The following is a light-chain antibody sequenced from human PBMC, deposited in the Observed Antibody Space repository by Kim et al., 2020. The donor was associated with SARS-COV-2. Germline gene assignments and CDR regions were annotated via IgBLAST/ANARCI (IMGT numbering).Light chain of an antibody. J-gene: IGKJ2*01. CDR3: QRANSFPYT. V-gene: IGKV1-12*01. CDR2: AAN. CDR1: LGIASR. Sequence: SASVGDRVTITCRASLGIASRLAWYQQKPGRAPRLLIYAANTLQTGVPSRFSGSGSGTDFTLTINRLQPEDFATYYCQRANSFPYTFGQGTKLEI.